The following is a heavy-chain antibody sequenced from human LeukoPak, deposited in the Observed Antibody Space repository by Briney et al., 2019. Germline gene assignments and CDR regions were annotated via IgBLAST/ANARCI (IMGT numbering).Heavy chain of an antibody. Sequence: GGSLRLSCAASGFTFSSYAMSWVRQAPGKGLEGVSAISGSGGSTHYAHSVKGRFTISRDNSKNTLYLQMNSLRAEDTAVYYCAKAKGYSYGYATVYFDYWGQGTLVTVSS. V-gene: IGHV3-23*01. CDR1: GFTFSSYA. CDR2: ISGSGGST. J-gene: IGHJ4*02. CDR3: AKAKGYSYGYATVYFDY. D-gene: IGHD5-18*01.